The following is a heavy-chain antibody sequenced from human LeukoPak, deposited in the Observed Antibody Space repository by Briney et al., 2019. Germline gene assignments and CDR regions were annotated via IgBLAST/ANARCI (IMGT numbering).Heavy chain of an antibody. CDR1: GGSISSSSYY. J-gene: IGHJ4*02. D-gene: IGHD5-18*01. CDR2: INHSGST. Sequence: PSETLSLTCTVSGGSISSSSYYWGWIRQPPGKGLEWIGEINHSGSTNYNPSLKSRVTISVDTSKNQFSLKLSSVTAADTAVYYCAQTDTAMVVRDYWGQGTLVTVSS. CDR3: AQTDTAMVVRDY. V-gene: IGHV4-39*07.